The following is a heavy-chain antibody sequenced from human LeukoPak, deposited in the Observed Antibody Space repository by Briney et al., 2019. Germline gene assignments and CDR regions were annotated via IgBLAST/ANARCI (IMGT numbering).Heavy chain of an antibody. J-gene: IGHJ4*02. CDR2: ISGSGGST. Sequence: GGSLRLSCAASGFTFSSYAMNWVRQAPGKGLEWVSLISGSGGSTYYVDSVKGRFTISRDSSKNTLYLQMNSLRADDTAVYYCAKGRDGGYGTFDYWGQGTLVTVSS. D-gene: IGHD5-12*01. V-gene: IGHV3-23*01. CDR1: GFTFSSYA. CDR3: AKGRDGGYGTFDY.